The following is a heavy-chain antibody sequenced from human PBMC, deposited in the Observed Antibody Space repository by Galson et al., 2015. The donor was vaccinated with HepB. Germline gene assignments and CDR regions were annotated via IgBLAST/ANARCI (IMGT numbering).Heavy chain of an antibody. J-gene: IGHJ3*02. Sequence: CAISGDSVSSNSAAWNWIRQSPSRGLEWLGRTYYRSKWYNDYAVSVKSRITINPDTSKNQFSLQLNSVTPEDTAVYYCARDPHIQLWGAFDIWGQGTMVTVSS. V-gene: IGHV6-1*01. CDR1: GDSVSSNSAA. CDR2: TYYRSKWYN. D-gene: IGHD5-18*01. CDR3: ARDPHIQLWGAFDI.